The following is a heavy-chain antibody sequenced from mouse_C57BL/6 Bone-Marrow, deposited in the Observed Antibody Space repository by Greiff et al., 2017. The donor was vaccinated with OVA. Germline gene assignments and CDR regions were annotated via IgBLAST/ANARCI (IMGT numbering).Heavy chain of an antibody. CDR2: IWRGGST. CDR3: AKEGFPYAMDY. J-gene: IGHJ4*01. CDR1: GFSLTSYG. V-gene: IGHV2-5*01. Sequence: VKLMESGPGLVQPSQSLSITCTVSGFSLTSYGVHWVRQSPGKGLEWLGVIWRGGSTDYNAAFMSRLSITKDNSKSQVFFKMNSLQADDAAIYYCAKEGFPYAMDYWGQGTSVTVSS.